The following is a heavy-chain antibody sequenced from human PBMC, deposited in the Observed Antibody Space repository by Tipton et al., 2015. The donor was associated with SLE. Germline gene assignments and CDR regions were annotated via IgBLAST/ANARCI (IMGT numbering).Heavy chain of an antibody. V-gene: IGHV3-66*04. D-gene: IGHD1-1*01. CDR1: GFTFGNYA. CDR2: IYRAGTT. J-gene: IGHJ4*02. CDR3: ARQDFWNDPFDY. Sequence: SLRLSCAASGFTFGNYAMTWVRQAPGKGLEWVSIIYRAGTTYYGDSAKGRFIISRDTSNDMVYLQMNSLRPDDTAVYYCARQDFWNDPFDYWGRGTLVTVSS.